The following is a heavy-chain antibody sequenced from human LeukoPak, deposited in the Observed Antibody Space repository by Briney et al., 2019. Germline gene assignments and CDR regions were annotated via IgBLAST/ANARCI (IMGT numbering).Heavy chain of an antibody. D-gene: IGHD5-12*01. CDR2: INPNSGGT. V-gene: IGHV1-2*02. CDR3: ARDRSAHTGYSGYDSLQPGDMDV. J-gene: IGHJ6*03. Sequence: EASVKVSCKASGYTFTGYYMHWVRQAPGQGLEGMGWINPNSGGTNYAQKFQRRVTMTRDTSISTAYMELSRLRSDDTAVYYCARDRSAHTGYSGYDSLQPGDMDVWGKGTTVTVSS. CDR1: GYTFTGYY.